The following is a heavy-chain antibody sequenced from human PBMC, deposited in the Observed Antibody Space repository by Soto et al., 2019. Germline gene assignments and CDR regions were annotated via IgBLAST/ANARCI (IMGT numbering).Heavy chain of an antibody. D-gene: IGHD3-3*01. V-gene: IGHV1-3*01. Sequence: ASVEVSCKASGYTFTSCAIHWVRQAPGQRLEWMGWINAGNGNTKYSQKFQGRVTITRDTSASTAYMELSSLRSEDTAVYYCARSRPYDFWSGYSPDNWFDPWGQGTLVTVSS. J-gene: IGHJ5*02. CDR2: INAGNGNT. CDR3: ARSRPYDFWSGYSPDNWFDP. CDR1: GYTFTSCA.